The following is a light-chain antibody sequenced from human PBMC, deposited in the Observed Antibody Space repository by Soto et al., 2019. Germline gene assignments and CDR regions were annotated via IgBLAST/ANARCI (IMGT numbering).Light chain of an antibody. J-gene: IGKJ1*01. CDR1: QSISSW. Sequence: DIPMTPDRSTLRASKGHRVTITCRASQSISSWLAWYQQKPGKAPKLLIYDASSLESGVPSRFSGSGSGTEFTLTISIQQPDDFASYYWQQDNSYSWTFGQGTKVDIK. CDR3: QQDNSYSWT. CDR2: DAS. V-gene: IGKV1-5*01.